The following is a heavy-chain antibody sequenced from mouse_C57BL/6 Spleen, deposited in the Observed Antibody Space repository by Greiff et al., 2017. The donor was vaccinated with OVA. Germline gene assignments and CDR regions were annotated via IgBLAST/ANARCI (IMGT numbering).Heavy chain of an antibody. Sequence: EVQLQESGGGLVKPGGSLKLSCAASGFTFSDYGMHWVRQAPEKGLEWVAYISSGSSTIYYADTVKGRFTISSDNAKNTLFLQMTSLRSEDTAMYYCARPSYGNYGFAYWGQGTLVTVSA. CDR3: ARPSYGNYGFAY. V-gene: IGHV5-17*01. D-gene: IGHD2-10*01. J-gene: IGHJ3*01. CDR1: GFTFSDYG. CDR2: ISSGSSTI.